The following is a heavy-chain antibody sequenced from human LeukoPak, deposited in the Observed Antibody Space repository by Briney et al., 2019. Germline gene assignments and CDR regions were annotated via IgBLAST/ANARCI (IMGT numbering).Heavy chain of an antibody. J-gene: IGHJ4*02. V-gene: IGHV4-59*01. CDR3: ARRVRGYDILTGYYSYYFDY. Sequence: SETLSLTCTVSGGPISSYYWSWIRQPPGKGLEWIGYIYYSGSTNYNPSLKSRVTISVDTSKNQFSLKLSSVTAADTAVYYCARRVRGYDILTGYYSYYFDYWGQGTLVTVSS. CDR1: GGPISSYY. CDR2: IYYSGST. D-gene: IGHD3-9*01.